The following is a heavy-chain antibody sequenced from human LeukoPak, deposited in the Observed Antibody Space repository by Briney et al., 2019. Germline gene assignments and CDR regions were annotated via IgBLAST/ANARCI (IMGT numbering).Heavy chain of an antibody. CDR3: ATLYREFDY. V-gene: IGHV4-39*01. J-gene: IGHJ4*02. Sequence: SETLSLTCTVSGGSISSSSYYWGWIRQPPGKGLEWIGSIYYSGSTYYNPSLKSRVTISVDTSKNQFSLKLSSVTAADTAVYYCATLYREFDYWGQGTLVTVSS. CDR2: IYYSGST. CDR1: GGSISSSSYY. D-gene: IGHD4-11*01.